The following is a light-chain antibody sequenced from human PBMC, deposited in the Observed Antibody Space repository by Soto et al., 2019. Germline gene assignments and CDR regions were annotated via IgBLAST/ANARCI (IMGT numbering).Light chain of an antibody. CDR1: QSISTY. CDR2: GAS. V-gene: IGKV1-39*01. CDR3: QQSFSTLFT. Sequence: DIQMTQSPSSLSASVGDRVTIPCRASQSISTYLNWYQQKPGKAPRLLIYGASSLQSGVPSRFSGSGSGTDFTLTISSLQPEDFATYYCQQSFSTLFTFGGGTKVEIK. J-gene: IGKJ4*01.